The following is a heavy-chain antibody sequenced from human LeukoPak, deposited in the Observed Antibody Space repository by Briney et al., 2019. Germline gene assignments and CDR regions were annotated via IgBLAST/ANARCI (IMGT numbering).Heavy chain of an antibody. Sequence: PGGSLRLSCVASGLPTADFAMHWVRQAPGKGLEWVSLISGDGVSTFYADSVKGRFSISRDNSKNSLSQEMNSLRTEDTAMYYCARESGKFDYWGQGTLVAVSS. J-gene: IGHJ4*02. CDR2: ISGDGVST. CDR3: ARESGKFDY. V-gene: IGHV3-43*02. CDR1: GLPTADFA.